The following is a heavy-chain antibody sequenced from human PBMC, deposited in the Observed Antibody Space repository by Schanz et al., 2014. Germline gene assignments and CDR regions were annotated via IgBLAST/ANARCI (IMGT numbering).Heavy chain of an antibody. CDR1: GFTFSKYG. CDR3: ARAQGVIRLYYGVDV. D-gene: IGHD3-10*01. V-gene: IGHV3-23*04. J-gene: IGHJ6*02. Sequence: EVQLVESGGGVVQPGGSLRLSCAASGFTFSKYGVHWVRQAPGKGLEWVSAISGSGGSTVYADSVKGRFTISRDNSMNTVYLQMNSLRSDDAAVYYCARAQGVIRLYYGVDVWGQGTTVTVSS. CDR2: ISGSGGST.